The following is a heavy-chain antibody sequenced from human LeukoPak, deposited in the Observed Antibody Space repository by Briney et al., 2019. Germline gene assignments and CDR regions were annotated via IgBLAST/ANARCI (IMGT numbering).Heavy chain of an antibody. CDR1: KFTFSNYG. J-gene: IGHJ4*02. V-gene: IGHV3-30*03. CDR3: ARVTPAERVMDY. D-gene: IGHD3-16*01. CDR2: VSAHGTTK. Sequence: GRSLRLSCTGSKFTFSNYGMQWVRQAPGKGLEWVAVVSAHGTTKYYADSVKGRFTISRDNSKNTLYLQMNSLRAEDTAVYYCARVTPAERVMDYWGQGTLVTVSS.